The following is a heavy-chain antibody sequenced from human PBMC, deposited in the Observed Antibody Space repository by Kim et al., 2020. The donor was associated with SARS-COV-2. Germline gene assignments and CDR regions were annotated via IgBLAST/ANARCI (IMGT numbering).Heavy chain of an antibody. J-gene: IGHJ4*02. CDR1: GYTFTSYY. V-gene: IGHV1-46*01. CDR2: INPSGGST. Sequence: ASVKVSCKASGYTFTSYYMHWVRQAPGQGLEWMGIINPSGGSTSYAQKFQGRVTITRDTSTSTVYMELSSLRSEDTAVYYCAREADYYDSSGYFRGDFDYWGQGTLVTVSS. D-gene: IGHD3-22*01. CDR3: AREADYYDSSGYFRGDFDY.